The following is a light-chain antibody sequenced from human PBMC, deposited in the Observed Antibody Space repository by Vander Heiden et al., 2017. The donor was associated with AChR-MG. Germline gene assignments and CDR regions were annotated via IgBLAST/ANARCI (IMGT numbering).Light chain of an antibody. CDR1: QSISSY. Sequence: DIEMTQSPSSLSASVGDRVTITCRASQSISSYLNWYQQKPGKAPKLLIYAASSLQSGVPSRFSGSGSGTDFPLTIRRLQPEDFATYYCQQCDGTLYTFGQRTNLEIK. CDR2: AAS. V-gene: IGKV1-39*01. J-gene: IGKJ2*01. CDR3: QQCDGTLYT.